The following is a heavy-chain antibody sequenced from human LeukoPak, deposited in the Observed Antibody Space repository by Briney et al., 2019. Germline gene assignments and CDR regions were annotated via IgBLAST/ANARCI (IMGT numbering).Heavy chain of an antibody. D-gene: IGHD5-12*01. V-gene: IGHV4-34*01. Sequence: SETLSLTCTVSGGSISSYYWSWIRQPPGKGLEWIGEINHSGSTNYNPSLKSRVTISVDTSKNQFSLKLSSVTAADTAVYYCARILGYDSLDYWGQGTLVTVSS. CDR2: INHSGST. J-gene: IGHJ4*02. CDR1: GGSISSYY. CDR3: ARILGYDSLDY.